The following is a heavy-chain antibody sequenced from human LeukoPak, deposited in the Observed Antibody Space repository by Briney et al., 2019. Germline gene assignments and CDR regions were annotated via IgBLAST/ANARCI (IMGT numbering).Heavy chain of an antibody. V-gene: IGHV4-59*01. Sequence: SETLSLTCTVSGGSISSYYWSWIRQPPGKGLEWIGYIYYSGSTNYNPSLKSRATISVDTSKNQFSLKLSSVTAADTAVYYCAGTSIAAGWWFDPWGQGTLVTVSS. CDR3: AGTSIAAGWWFDP. D-gene: IGHD6-6*01. CDR1: GGSISSYY. CDR2: IYYSGST. J-gene: IGHJ5*02.